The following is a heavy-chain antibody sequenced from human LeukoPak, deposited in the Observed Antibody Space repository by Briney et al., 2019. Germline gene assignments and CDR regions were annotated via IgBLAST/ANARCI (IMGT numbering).Heavy chain of an antibody. CDR3: ARAGRYQLLYHYSYYGMDV. CDR2: IGTAGDT. D-gene: IGHD2-2*02. V-gene: IGHV3-13*01. J-gene: IGHJ6*02. CDR1: GFTFSSYD. Sequence: GGSLRLSCAASGFTFSSYDMHWVRQATGKGLEWVSAIGTAGDTYYPGSVKGRFTISRENAKNSLYLQMNSLRARDTAVYYCARAGRYQLLYHYSYYGMDVWGQGTTVTVSS.